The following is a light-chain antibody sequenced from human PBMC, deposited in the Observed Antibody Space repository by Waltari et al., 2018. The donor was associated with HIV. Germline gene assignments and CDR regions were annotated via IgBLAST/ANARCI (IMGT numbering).Light chain of an antibody. CDR3: QQYYSTPFT. Sequence: DIVMTQSPDSLVVSLGERVTINCKSSQSVLYSSNNKNYLAWYQQKPGQPPKLLIYWASTRESGVHDLFSGSGSGTDFTLTISSLHAEDVAVYYCQQYYSTPFTFGGGTNVEIK. V-gene: IGKV4-1*01. J-gene: IGKJ4*01. CDR1: QSVLYSSNNKNY. CDR2: WAS.